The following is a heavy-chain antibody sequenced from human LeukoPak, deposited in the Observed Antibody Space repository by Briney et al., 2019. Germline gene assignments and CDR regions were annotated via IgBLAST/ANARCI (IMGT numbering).Heavy chain of an antibody. CDR3: ARGDSYGYLTANYFDY. V-gene: IGHV4-34*01. D-gene: IGHD5-18*01. CDR2: INHSGST. J-gene: IGHJ4*02. Sequence: SETLSLTCAVYGGSFSGYYWSWIRQPPGKGLAWIGEINHSGSTNYNPSLKSRVTISVDTSKNQFSLKLSSVTAADTAVYYCARGDSYGYLTANYFDYWGQGTLVTVSS. CDR1: GGSFSGYY.